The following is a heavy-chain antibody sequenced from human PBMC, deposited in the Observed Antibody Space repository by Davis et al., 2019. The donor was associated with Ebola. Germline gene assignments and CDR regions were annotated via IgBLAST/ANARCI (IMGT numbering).Heavy chain of an antibody. CDR2: SYPSNGNT. J-gene: IGHJ4*02. CDR3: ARDPWGSEKDY. CDR1: GYTFTSYG. V-gene: IGHV1-18*01. Sequence: ASVKVSCKASGYTFTSYGITWVRQAPGQGLEWMGWSYPSNGNTHYAQKLQDRITMTIDTSTSTAYMELRSLRYDDTAVYYCARDPWGSEKDYWGQGTLITVSS. D-gene: IGHD7-27*01.